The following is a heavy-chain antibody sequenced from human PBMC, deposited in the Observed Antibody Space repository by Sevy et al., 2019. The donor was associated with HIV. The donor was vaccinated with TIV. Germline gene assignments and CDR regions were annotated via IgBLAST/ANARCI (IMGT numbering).Heavy chain of an antibody. Sequence: SETLSLTCAVSGYSISSGYYWGWIRQPPGKGLEWIGSIYHSGSTNYNPSLKSRVTISVDTSKNQFSLKLSSVTAADTAVYYCARGRGYDYVWGSYRYTYFDYWGQGTLVTVSS. D-gene: IGHD3-16*02. CDR2: IYHSGST. V-gene: IGHV4-38-2*01. J-gene: IGHJ4*02. CDR3: ARGRGYDYVWGSYRYTYFDY. CDR1: GYSISSGYY.